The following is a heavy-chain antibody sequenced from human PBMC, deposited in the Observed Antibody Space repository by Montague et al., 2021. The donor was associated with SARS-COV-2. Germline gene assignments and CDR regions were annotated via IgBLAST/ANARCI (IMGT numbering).Heavy chain of an antibody. CDR2: INHSGST. Sequence: SETLSLTCAVYGGSFSGYSWSWIRQPPGKGLEWIGEINHSGSTXXXPSXKSRVTISVDTFKNQFSLRLSSVTAADTAVYYCARGGLGNRGFDYWGQGALVTVSS. J-gene: IGHJ4*02. D-gene: IGHD3/OR15-3a*01. V-gene: IGHV4-34*01. CDR1: GGSFSGYS. CDR3: ARGGLGNRGFDY.